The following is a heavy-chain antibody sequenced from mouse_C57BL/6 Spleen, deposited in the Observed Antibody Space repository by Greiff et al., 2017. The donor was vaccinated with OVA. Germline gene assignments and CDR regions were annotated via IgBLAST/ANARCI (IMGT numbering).Heavy chain of an antibody. CDR2: ISDGGSYT. J-gene: IGHJ3*01. D-gene: IGHD2-4*01. Sequence: DVQLVESGGGLVKPGGSLKLSCAASGFTFSSYAMSWVRQTPEKRLEWVATISDGGSYTYYPDNVKGRFTISRDNAKNNLYLQMSHLKSEDTAMYYCARDGDYDAYWGQGTLVTVSA. V-gene: IGHV5-4*01. CDR1: GFTFSSYA. CDR3: ARDGDYDAY.